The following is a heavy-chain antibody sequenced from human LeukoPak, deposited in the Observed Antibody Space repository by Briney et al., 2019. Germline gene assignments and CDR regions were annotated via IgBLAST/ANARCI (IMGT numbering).Heavy chain of an antibody. CDR1: GGSFSGYY. CDR2: INHSGST. Sequence: PSETLSLTCAVYGGSFSGYYWSWIRQPPGKGLEWIGEINHSGSTNHNPSLKSRVTISVDTSKNQFSLKLSSVTAADTAVYYCARGPDIVVVPAAMWLDYWGQGTLVTVSS. D-gene: IGHD2-2*01. CDR3: ARGPDIVVVPAAMWLDY. V-gene: IGHV4-34*01. J-gene: IGHJ4*02.